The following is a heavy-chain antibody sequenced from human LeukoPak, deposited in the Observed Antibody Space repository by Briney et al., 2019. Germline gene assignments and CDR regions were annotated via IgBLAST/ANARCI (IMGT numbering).Heavy chain of an antibody. CDR1: GFTFSTYE. D-gene: IGHD6-13*01. V-gene: IGHV3-48*03. J-gene: IGHJ3*02. Sequence: AGGSLRLSCAASGFTFSTYEMNWVRQAPGKGLEWVSYISNGDGTIKYADSVKGRFTISRDNAKNSLYLQMNSLGVEDTAVYYCARVGYSRSWHSGSAFDIWGQGTMVTVSS. CDR2: ISNGDGTI. CDR3: ARVGYSRSWHSGSAFDI.